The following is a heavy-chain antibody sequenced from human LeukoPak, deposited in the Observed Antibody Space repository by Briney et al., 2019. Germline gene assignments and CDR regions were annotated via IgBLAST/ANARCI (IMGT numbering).Heavy chain of an antibody. CDR3: AYRKLYSSSWMGAFDI. CDR1: GFTFSSYA. D-gene: IGHD6-13*01. CDR2: ISGSGGSI. J-gene: IGHJ3*02. V-gene: IGHV3-23*01. Sequence: GGSLRLSCAASGFTFSSYAMSWVRQAPGKGLEWVSAISGSGGSIYYADSVKGRFTISRDNSKNTLYLQMNSLRAEDTAVYYCAYRKLYSSSWMGAFDIWGQGTMVTVSS.